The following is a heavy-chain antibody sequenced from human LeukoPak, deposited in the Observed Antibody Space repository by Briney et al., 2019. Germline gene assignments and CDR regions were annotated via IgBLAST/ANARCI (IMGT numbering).Heavy chain of an antibody. Sequence: GGSLRLSCAASGFTFSSYSMNWFRQAPGKGLEWVSSISSSSSYIYYADSVKGRFTISRDNAKNSLYLQMNSLRAEDTAVYYCATSPHDIVVVPAASPEEVISGYWGQGTLVTVSS. V-gene: IGHV3-21*01. D-gene: IGHD2-2*01. J-gene: IGHJ4*02. CDR2: ISSSSSYI. CDR1: GFTFSSYS. CDR3: ATSPHDIVVVPAASPEEVISGY.